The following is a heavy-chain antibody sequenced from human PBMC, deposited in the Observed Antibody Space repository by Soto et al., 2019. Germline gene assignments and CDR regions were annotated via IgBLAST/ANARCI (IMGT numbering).Heavy chain of an antibody. J-gene: IGHJ3*01. Sequence: ASVKVSCKASGYTFTNYGINWVRQAPGHGLEWMGWISAYNGNKRFAQKFQGRVTMTTDASTRTAYMELRNLRSDDTAVYYCAKPNSVNYYDASGYHDAFDFWGQWTMVPV. CDR2: ISAYNGNK. CDR1: GYTFTNYG. D-gene: IGHD3-22*01. CDR3: AKPNSVNYYDASGYHDAFDF. V-gene: IGHV1-18*04.